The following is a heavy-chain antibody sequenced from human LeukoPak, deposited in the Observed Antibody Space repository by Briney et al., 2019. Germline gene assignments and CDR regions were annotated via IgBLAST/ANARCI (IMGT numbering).Heavy chain of an antibody. Sequence: GGSLRLSCAASGFTFDDYAMHWVRQAPGKGLEWVSGISWNSGSIGYADSVKGRFTISRDNAKNSLYLQMNSLRAEDTAVYYCARDRIVGATLDDWGQGTMVTVSS. CDR2: ISWNSGSI. V-gene: IGHV3-9*01. CDR1: GFTFDDYA. J-gene: IGHJ3*01. CDR3: ARDRIVGATLDD. D-gene: IGHD1-26*01.